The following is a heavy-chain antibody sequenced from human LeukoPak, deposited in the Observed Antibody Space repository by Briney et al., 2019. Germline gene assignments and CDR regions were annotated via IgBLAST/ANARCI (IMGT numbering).Heavy chain of an antibody. Sequence: GGSLRLSCAASGLTFSRCGMHWVRQAPGKGLEWVAVISYDGSNKFYADSVKGRFIISRDNSKNTLYLQMNSLRPEDTAIYYCAKARSHSGYEPFDDWGQGTLVTVSS. CDR2: ISYDGSNK. CDR3: AKARSHSGYEPFDD. V-gene: IGHV3-30*18. D-gene: IGHD5-12*01. J-gene: IGHJ4*02. CDR1: GLTFSRCG.